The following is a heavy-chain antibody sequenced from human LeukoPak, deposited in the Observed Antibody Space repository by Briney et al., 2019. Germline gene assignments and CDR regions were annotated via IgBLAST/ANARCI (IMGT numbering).Heavy chain of an antibody. CDR2: ISSSGSTI. J-gene: IGHJ4*02. V-gene: IGHV3-48*03. Sequence: PGGSLRLSCAASGFTFSSYEMNWVRQAPGKGLEWVSYISSSGSTINYADSVKGRFTISRDNAKNSLYLQMNSLRAEDTAVYYCVREQYSYGYFENWGQGTQVTVSS. CDR1: GFTFSSYE. CDR3: VREQYSYGYFEN. D-gene: IGHD5-18*01.